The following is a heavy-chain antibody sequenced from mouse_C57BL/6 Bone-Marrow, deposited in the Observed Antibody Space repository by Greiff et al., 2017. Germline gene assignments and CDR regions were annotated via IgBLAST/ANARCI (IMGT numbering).Heavy chain of an antibody. CDR3: ARRGDYGSSYDWYFDV. CDR1: GYTFTEYT. J-gene: IGHJ1*03. D-gene: IGHD1-1*01. V-gene: IGHV1-62-2*01. CDR2: FYPGSGSI. Sequence: QVQLKESGAELVKPGASVKLSCKASGYTFTEYTIHWVKQRSGQGLEWIGWFYPGSGSIKYNEKFKDKATLTADKSSSTVYMELSRLTSEDSAVYFCARRGDYGSSYDWYFDVWGTGTTVTVSS.